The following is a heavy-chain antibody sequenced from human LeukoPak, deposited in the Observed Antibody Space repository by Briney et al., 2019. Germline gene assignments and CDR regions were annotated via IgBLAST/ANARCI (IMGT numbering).Heavy chain of an antibody. D-gene: IGHD3-10*01. V-gene: IGHV1-18*04. CDR1: GYTFTSYG. CDR3: ARNPPYYYGSGSYYGGFDY. CDR2: ISAYNGNT. J-gene: IGHJ4*02. Sequence: GASVKVSCKASGYTFTSYGISWVRQAPVQGLEWMGWISAYNGNTNYAQKLQGRVTMTTDTSTSTAYMELRSLRSDDTAVYYCARNPPYYYGSGSYYGGFDYWGQGTLVTVSS.